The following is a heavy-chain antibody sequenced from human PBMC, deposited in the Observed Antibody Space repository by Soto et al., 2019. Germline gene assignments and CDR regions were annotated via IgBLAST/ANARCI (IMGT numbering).Heavy chain of an antibody. V-gene: IGHV3-21*01. CDR2: ISSSSSYI. Sequence: EVQLVESGGGLVEPGGSLRLSCAASGFTFSTYSMNWVRQVPGKGLGWVSSISSSSSYIYYTDSVRGRFTISRDNAQNSLYLQIDSLRAEDTAVYYCARAPNYDILTSYYFDYWGQGSLVTVSS. J-gene: IGHJ4*02. D-gene: IGHD3-9*01. CDR1: GFTFSTYS. CDR3: ARAPNYDILTSYYFDY.